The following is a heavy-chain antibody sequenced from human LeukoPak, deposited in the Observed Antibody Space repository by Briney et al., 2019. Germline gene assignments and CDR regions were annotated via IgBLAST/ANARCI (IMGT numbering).Heavy chain of an antibody. J-gene: IGHJ4*02. CDR2: IYHGGSS. V-gene: IGHV4-38-2*02. Sequence: SSETLSLTCTVSGYSITSGYFWGWIRQPPGKGLELIGTIYHGGSSYSHPSLQSRVTISVDTSKNQFSLKLTSMTAADTAVYYCARLPGDFWSAYYADSWGQGTLVTVSS. CDR3: ARLPGDFWSAYYADS. D-gene: IGHD3-3*01. CDR1: GYSITSGYF.